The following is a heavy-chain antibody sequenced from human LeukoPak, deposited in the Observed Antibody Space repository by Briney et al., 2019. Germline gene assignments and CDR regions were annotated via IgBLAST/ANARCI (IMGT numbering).Heavy chain of an antibody. Sequence: GGSLRLSCAASGFTFSSYGMHWVRQAPGKGLEWVAIIWYDGSERYYADSVKGRFTISRENSKNTLYLQMNSLRDEDTAVYYCAREGSDAFDIWGQGTMVTVSS. V-gene: IGHV3-33*01. CDR2: IWYDGSER. J-gene: IGHJ3*02. CDR1: GFTFSSYG. CDR3: AREGSDAFDI.